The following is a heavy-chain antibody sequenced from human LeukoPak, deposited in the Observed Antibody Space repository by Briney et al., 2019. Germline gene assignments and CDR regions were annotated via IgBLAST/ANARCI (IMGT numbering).Heavy chain of an antibody. CDR2: INPNSGGT. CDR1: GYTFTGYY. CDR3: ARETRYDSSGYYLYYFDY. J-gene: IGHJ4*02. V-gene: IGHV1-2*02. Sequence: ASVKVSCKASGYTFTGYYMHWVRQAPGQGLEWMGWINPNSGGTNYAQKFQGRVTMTRDTSISTAYMELSRLRSDDTAVYYCARETRYDSSGYYLYYFDYWGQGTLVTVSS. D-gene: IGHD3-22*01.